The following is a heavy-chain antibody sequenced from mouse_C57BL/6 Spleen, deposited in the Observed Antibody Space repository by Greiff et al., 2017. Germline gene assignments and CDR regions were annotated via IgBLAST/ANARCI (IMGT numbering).Heavy chain of an antibody. CDR3: AKNDSYYYAMDY. V-gene: IGHV2-5*01. J-gene: IGHJ4*01. CDR1: GFSLTSYG. D-gene: IGHD2-12*01. Sequence: VKLVESGPGLVQPSQSLSITCTVSGFSLTSYGVHWVRQSPGKGLEWLGVIWRGGSTDYNAAFMSRLSITKDNSKSQVFFKMNSLQADDTAIYYCAKNDSYYYAMDYWGQGTSVTVSS. CDR2: IWRGGST.